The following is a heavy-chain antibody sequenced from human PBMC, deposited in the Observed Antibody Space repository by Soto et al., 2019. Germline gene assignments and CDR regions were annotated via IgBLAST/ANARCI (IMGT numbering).Heavy chain of an antibody. CDR2: IYYSGST. CDR1: GGSISSGGYY. J-gene: IGHJ6*02. Sequence: SETLSLTCTVSGGSISSGGYYWSWIRQHPGKGLEWIGYIYYSGSTYYNPSLKSRVTISVDTSKNQFSLMLSSVTAADTAVYYRARVDVGDDRGICYYYGMDVWGQGTTVTVSS. V-gene: IGHV4-31*03. CDR3: ARVDVGDDRGICYYYGMDV. D-gene: IGHD3-10*01.